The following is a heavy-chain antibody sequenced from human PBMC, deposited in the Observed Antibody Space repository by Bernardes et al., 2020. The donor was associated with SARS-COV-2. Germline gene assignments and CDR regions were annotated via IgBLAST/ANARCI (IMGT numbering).Heavy chain of an antibody. Sequence: ASVKVSCKGSGYTFTGYYIHWVRQAPGQGLEWMGWINPHSGGTNYAQNFQGRVTMTRDTSVSTAYMELSRLRSDDTAVYYCERDVRLVTYSDTTDHPLDYWGQGTLVTVSS. CDR1: GYTFTGYY. J-gene: IGHJ4*02. CDR2: INPHSGGT. D-gene: IGHD3-22*01. V-gene: IGHV1-2*02. CDR3: ERDVRLVTYSDTTDHPLDY.